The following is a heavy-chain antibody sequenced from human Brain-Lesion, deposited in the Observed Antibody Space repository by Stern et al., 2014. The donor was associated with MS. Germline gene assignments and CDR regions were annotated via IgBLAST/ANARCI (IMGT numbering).Heavy chain of an antibody. D-gene: IGHD3-3*01. V-gene: IGHV1-2*02. Sequence: QVQLVQSGAEVKKPGASVKVSCKASGYIFTGYYIHWVRQAPGQGLEWMAWINPNTGSTNYAQKFQGRVTMSRDTSISTAYVELSSLTSDDTAVYYCARDQRGITIFGVVTDYYYLGMDVWGQGTTVTVSS. J-gene: IGHJ6*02. CDR2: INPNTGST. CDR1: GYIFTGYY. CDR3: ARDQRGITIFGVVTDYYYLGMDV.